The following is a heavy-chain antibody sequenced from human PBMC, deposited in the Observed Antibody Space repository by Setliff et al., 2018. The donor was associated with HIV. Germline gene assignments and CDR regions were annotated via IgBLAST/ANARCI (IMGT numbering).Heavy chain of an antibody. Sequence: PGGPLRLSCAASGFTFSSYWMHWVRQVPGKGLVWVSSMNSDGSRTTYADSVKGRFTISRDNAKKMLYVQMNSLRAEDTAVYYCARPMEIGRHPVAGQRDAFDIWGQGTMVTVSS. V-gene: IGHV3-74*03. D-gene: IGHD6-19*01. CDR3: ARPMEIGRHPVAGQRDAFDI. CDR1: GFTFSSYW. CDR2: MNSDGSRT. J-gene: IGHJ3*02.